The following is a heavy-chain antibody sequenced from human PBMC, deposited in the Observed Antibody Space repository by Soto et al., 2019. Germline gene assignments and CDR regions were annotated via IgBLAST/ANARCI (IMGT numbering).Heavy chain of an antibody. CDR2: IKQDGSEK. CDR1: GFTFSSYW. D-gene: IGHD6-13*01. V-gene: IGHV3-7*01. J-gene: IGHJ4*02. Sequence: PGGSLRLSCAASGFTFSSYWMSWVRQAPGKGLEWVANIKQDGSEKYYVDSVKGRFTISRDNAKNSLYLQMNSLRAEDTAVYYCARGAADPGVYYFDYWGQGTLVTVSS. CDR3: ARGAADPGVYYFDY.